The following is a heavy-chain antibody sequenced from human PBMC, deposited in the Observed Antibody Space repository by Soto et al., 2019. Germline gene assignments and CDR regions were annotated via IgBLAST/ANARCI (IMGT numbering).Heavy chain of an antibody. Sequence: SETLSLTCTVSGGSVSNFYWSWIRQPPGKGLEWIGYIYYSGSTNYNPSLKSRVTISVDTSKNQFSLKLSSVTAADTAVYFCARRYGGNLDYWGQGTLVTVSS. V-gene: IGHV4-59*08. CDR1: GGSVSNFY. J-gene: IGHJ4*02. CDR3: ARRYGGNLDY. D-gene: IGHD1-26*01. CDR2: IYYSGST.